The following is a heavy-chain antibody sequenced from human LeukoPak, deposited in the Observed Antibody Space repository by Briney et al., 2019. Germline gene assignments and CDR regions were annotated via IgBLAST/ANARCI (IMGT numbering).Heavy chain of an antibody. J-gene: IGHJ6*03. D-gene: IGHD3-3*01. V-gene: IGHV4-38-2*01. Sequence: SETLSLTCAVSGYSISSGYYWGWIRQPPGKGLEWIGSIYHSGSTYYNPSLKSRVTISVDTSKNQFSLKLSSVTAADTAVYYCARYGSPPYDFWSGYLRDYYYYYMDVWGKGTTVTVSS. CDR3: ARYGSPPYDFWSGYLRDYYYYYMDV. CDR1: GYSISSGYY. CDR2: IYHSGST.